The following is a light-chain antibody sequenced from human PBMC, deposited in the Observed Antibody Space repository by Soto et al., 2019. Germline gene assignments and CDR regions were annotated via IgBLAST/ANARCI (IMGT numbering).Light chain of an antibody. J-gene: IGKJ1*01. V-gene: IGKV1-5*03. Sequence: DIQMTQSPSTLSASVGDRVTITCRASQSIRSYFAWYQQKPGKAPKLLNYEASNVESAVPSRFIGSASGTEFTLTISSLHPDDFSTSYFQPTNKYPWTFGQGTKVDIK. CDR2: EAS. CDR1: QSIRSY. CDR3: QPTNKYPWT.